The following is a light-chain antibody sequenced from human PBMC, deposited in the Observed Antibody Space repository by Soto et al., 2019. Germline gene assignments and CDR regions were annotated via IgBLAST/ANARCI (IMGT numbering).Light chain of an antibody. CDR3: ATWDDSLSGPV. CDR2: SNS. V-gene: IGLV1-44*01. Sequence: QPVLTQPPSASGAPGQGVTISCSGTSSNIGSTTVNWYQQFPGTAPKLLIHSNSQRPSGVPDRFSGSRSGTSASLAISGLQSDDEADYYCATWDDSLSGPVFGGGTKLTVL. CDR1: SSNIGSTT. J-gene: IGLJ2*01.